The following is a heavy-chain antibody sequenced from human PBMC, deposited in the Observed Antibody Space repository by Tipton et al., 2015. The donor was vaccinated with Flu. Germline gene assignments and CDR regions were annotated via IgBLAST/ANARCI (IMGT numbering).Heavy chain of an antibody. D-gene: IGHD5-24*01. CDR2: ISYDGSNK. Sequence: RSLRLSCAASGFTFSSYAMHWVRQAPGKGLEWVAVISYDGSNKYYADSVKGRFTISRDNSKNTLYLQMNSLRAEDTAVYYCARDQGDGYNDAFDIWGQGTMVTVSS. CDR3: ARDQGDGYNDAFDI. V-gene: IGHV3-30-3*01. CDR1: GFTFSSYA. J-gene: IGHJ3*02.